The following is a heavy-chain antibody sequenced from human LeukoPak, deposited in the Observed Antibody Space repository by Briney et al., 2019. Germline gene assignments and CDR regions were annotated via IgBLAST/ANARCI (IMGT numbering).Heavy chain of an antibody. CDR3: ARELTGVSYYYYYYMDV. Sequence: ASVKVSRKASAYTFTSNGISLVRQAPAQGLEWMGWISAYNGNTNYAQKLQGRVTMTTDTSTSTAYMELRSLRSDDTAVYYCARELTGVSYYYYYYMDVWGKGTTVTVSS. CDR2: ISAYNGNT. J-gene: IGHJ6*03. V-gene: IGHV1-18*01. D-gene: IGHD7-27*01. CDR1: AYTFTSNG.